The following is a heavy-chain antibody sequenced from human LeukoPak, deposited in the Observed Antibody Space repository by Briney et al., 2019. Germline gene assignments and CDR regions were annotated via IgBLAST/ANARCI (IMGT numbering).Heavy chain of an antibody. V-gene: IGHV3-33*01. J-gene: IGHJ4*02. CDR2: IWYDGSNK. Sequence: GGSLRLSCAASGFTFSSYGMHWVRQAPGKGLEWVAVIWYDGSNKYYADSVKGRFTISRDNSKNTLYLQMNSLRAEDTAVYYCARERSSGWYYFHYWGQGTLVTVSS. CDR3: ARERSSGWYYFHY. D-gene: IGHD6-19*01. CDR1: GFTFSSYG.